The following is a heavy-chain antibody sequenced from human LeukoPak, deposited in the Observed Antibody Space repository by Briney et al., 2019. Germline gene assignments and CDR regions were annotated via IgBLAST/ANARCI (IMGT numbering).Heavy chain of an antibody. CDR3: ARGHFWSGYYYYYYGMDV. Sequence: PSQTLSLTCAVYGGSFGGYYWGCIRQPPGKGLEWIGEINHSGSTNYNPSLKSRVSISVDTSKNQFSLKLSSVTAADTAVYYCARGHFWSGYYYYYYGMDVWGQGTTVTVSS. CDR2: INHSGST. J-gene: IGHJ6*02. CDR1: GGSFGGYY. V-gene: IGHV4-34*01. D-gene: IGHD3-3*02.